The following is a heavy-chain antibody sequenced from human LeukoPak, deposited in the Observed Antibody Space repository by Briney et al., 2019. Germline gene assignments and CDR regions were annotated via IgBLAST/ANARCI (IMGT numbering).Heavy chain of an antibody. Sequence: GSSVKVSCKASGGTFISYAISWVRQAPGQGLEGMGGIIPIFGTANYAQKFQGRVTITADESTSTAYMELSSLRSEDTAVYYCARGNEYCSSTSCLYYYGMDVWGKGTTVTVSS. J-gene: IGHJ6*04. V-gene: IGHV1-69*01. CDR3: ARGNEYCSSTSCLYYYGMDV. CDR1: GGTFISYA. D-gene: IGHD2-2*01. CDR2: IIPIFGTA.